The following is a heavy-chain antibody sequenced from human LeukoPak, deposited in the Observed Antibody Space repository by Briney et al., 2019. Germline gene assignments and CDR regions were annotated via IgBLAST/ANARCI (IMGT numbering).Heavy chain of an antibody. CDR1: GFTLSNYY. D-gene: IGHD3-10*01. Sequence: GGSLRLSCEASGFTLSNYYMTWIRQAPGKGLEWVSYISRNASTIYYADSVKGRFTISRDNPMNSLYLQMNSLRDDDTAVYYCARDFNSGSGSYGMDVWGKGTTVTVSS. CDR2: ISRNASTI. J-gene: IGHJ6*04. V-gene: IGHV3-11*01. CDR3: ARDFNSGSGSYGMDV.